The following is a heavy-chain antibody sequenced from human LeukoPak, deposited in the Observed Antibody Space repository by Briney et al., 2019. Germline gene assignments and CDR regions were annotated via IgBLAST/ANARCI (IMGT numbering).Heavy chain of an antibody. CDR1: GASFSGYY. J-gene: IGHJ4*02. Sequence: PSETLSLTCAFYGASFSGYYWRWIRQPPGKGLEWIGEINHSGITTYNPSLKSRVTISVDTSKKQFSLKLNSVTAADTAVYYCASLTYYYDSSGPSGDYWGQGTLVTVSS. CDR3: ASLTYYYDSSGPSGDY. CDR2: INHSGIT. D-gene: IGHD3-22*01. V-gene: IGHV4-34*01.